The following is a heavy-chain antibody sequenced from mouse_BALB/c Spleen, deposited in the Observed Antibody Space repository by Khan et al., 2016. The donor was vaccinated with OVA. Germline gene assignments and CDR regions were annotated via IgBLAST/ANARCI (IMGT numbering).Heavy chain of an antibody. D-gene: IGHD1-1*01. CDR2: IYPGTDNT. V-gene: IGHV1-76*01. CDR1: GYIFTSYW. Sequence: QMQLEESGAELVRPGASVKLSCKTSGYIFTSYWIHWVKQRSGQGLEWIARIYPGTDNTYYNQKLKDKASLTADKSSSTAYLQLSSLKSEDSAVYFCAREEALYYFDYWGQGTTLTVSS. J-gene: IGHJ2*01. CDR3: AREEALYYFDY.